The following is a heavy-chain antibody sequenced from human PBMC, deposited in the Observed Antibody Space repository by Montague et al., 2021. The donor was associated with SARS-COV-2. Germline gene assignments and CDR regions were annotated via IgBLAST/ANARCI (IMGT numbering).Heavy chain of an antibody. J-gene: IGHJ4*02. CDR2: XDWDEDQ. CDR1: GFSLNTSGMC. Sequence: PALVKPTQTLTLTCTFSGFSLNTSGMCVNWIRQPPGKALEWLALXDWDEDQYYSTSLKTRLTISKDTSKNQVVLTMTNMDPIDTATYYCARSYGGYRDSYFDYWGQGTLVTVSS. D-gene: IGHD4-17*01. V-gene: IGHV2-70*01. CDR3: ARSYGGYRDSYFDY.